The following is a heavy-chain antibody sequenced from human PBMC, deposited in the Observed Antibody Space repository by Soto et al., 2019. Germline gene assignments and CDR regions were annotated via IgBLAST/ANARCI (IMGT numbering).Heavy chain of an antibody. J-gene: IGHJ4*02. CDR1: GFTFSNFA. CDR2: ISYDGSNK. Sequence: QVQLVESGGGVVQPGRSLRLSCAASGFTFSNFAIHWVRQAPGKGLEWVAVISYDGSNKYYADSVKGRFTISRDNSKNTLYLQMNSLRAEDTAVYYCAKDSGPAKFDYWGQGTLVTVSS. CDR3: AKDSGPAKFDY. D-gene: IGHD5-12*01. V-gene: IGHV3-30*04.